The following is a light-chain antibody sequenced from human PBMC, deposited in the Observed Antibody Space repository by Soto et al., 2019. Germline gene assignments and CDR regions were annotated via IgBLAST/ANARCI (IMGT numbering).Light chain of an antibody. CDR1: SSDVGGSIY. CDR3: NSYTSSGTGV. V-gene: IGLV2-14*01. Sequence: QSALTQPASVSGWPGQSITIYCTGTSSDVGGSIYVSWYQLSPGKAPKLLIYDVDRPSGVSNRFSGSKSGNTASLTISGLQAEGGADYYCNSYTSSGTGVFGGGTQLTVL. J-gene: IGLJ3*02. CDR2: DV.